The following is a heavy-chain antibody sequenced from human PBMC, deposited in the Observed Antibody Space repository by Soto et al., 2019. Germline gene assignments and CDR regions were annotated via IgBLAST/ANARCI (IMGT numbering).Heavy chain of an antibody. V-gene: IGHV3-30-3*01. CDR3: ARDGTVDTAMVRPADY. J-gene: IGHJ4*02. CDR2: ISYDGSNK. Sequence: QVQLVESGGGVVQPGRSLRLSCAASGFTFSSYAMHWVRQAPGEGLEWVAVISYDGSNKYYADSVKGRFTISRDNSKNTLYLQMNSLRAEDTAVYYCARDGTVDTAMVRPADYWGQGTLVTVSS. D-gene: IGHD5-18*01. CDR1: GFTFSSYA.